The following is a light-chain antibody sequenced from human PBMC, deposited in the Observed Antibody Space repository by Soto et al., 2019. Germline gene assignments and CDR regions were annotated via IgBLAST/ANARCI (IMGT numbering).Light chain of an antibody. CDR1: QNVGSRY. V-gene: IGKV3-20*01. Sequence: EIVLTQSPGTLSLSPGERAILSCRASQNVGSRYLAWYQQKPGQAPRLLIYGTSNRATGIPDRFSGSGSGTDFSLTISSLEPGDLAVYYCQQYGSSPRTFGQGTKVDIK. CDR2: GTS. CDR3: QQYGSSPRT. J-gene: IGKJ1*01.